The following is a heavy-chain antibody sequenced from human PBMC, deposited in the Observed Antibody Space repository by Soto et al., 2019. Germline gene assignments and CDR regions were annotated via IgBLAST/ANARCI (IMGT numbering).Heavy chain of an antibody. Sequence: ASVKVCCEASGYTFTSYGISWVRQAPGQGLEWMGWISAYNGNTNYAQKLQGRVTMTTDTSKSTAYMELRSLRSDDTAVYYCARDLGSRSLLEDWGQGTLLTLSS. CDR2: ISAYNGNT. CDR1: GYTFTSYG. V-gene: IGHV1-18*04. D-gene: IGHD6-13*01. CDR3: ARDLGSRSLLED. J-gene: IGHJ4*02.